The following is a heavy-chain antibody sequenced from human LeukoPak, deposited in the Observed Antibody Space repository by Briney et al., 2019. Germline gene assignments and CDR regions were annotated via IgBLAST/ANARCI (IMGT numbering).Heavy chain of an antibody. J-gene: IGHJ5*02. V-gene: IGHV3-66*01. Sequence: GGSLRLSCAASGFTVSNNYMSWVRQAPGKGLEWVSVIYAGGSTYYADSVKGRFIISRDNSKNALYLQMNSLRAEDTAVYYCARGYSGYENLMGFDPWGQGTLVTVSS. CDR1: GFTVSNNY. D-gene: IGHD5-12*01. CDR3: ARGYSGYENLMGFDP. CDR2: IYAGGST.